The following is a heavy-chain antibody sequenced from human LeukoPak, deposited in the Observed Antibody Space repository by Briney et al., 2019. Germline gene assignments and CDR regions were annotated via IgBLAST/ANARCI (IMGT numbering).Heavy chain of an antibody. D-gene: IGHD6-25*01. CDR1: GFTFSSYW. CDR2: INSDGSST. V-gene: IGHV3-74*01. J-gene: IGHJ4*02. CDR3: VRGNSGFDY. Sequence: GGSLRLSCAASGFTFSSYWMYWVRQAPGKGLVWVSGINSDGSSTRYADSVKGRFTISRDNAKNTLYLQMNSLRAEDTAVYYCVRGNSGFDYWGQGTLVTVSS.